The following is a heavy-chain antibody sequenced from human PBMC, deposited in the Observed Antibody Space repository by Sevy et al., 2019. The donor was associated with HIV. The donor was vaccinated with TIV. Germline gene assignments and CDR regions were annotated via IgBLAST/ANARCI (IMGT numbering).Heavy chain of an antibody. J-gene: IGHJ6*03. CDR2: IIPIFGTA. D-gene: IGHD3-3*01. CDR1: GGTFSSYA. CDR3: ARVYDFWSGYSSDYYYYMDV. Sequence: ASVKVSCKASGGTFSSYAISWVRQAPGQGLEWMGGIIPIFGTANYAQKFQGRVTITADESTSTAYMELSSLRSEDTAVYYCARVYDFWSGYSSDYYYYMDVWGKGTTVTVS. V-gene: IGHV1-69*13.